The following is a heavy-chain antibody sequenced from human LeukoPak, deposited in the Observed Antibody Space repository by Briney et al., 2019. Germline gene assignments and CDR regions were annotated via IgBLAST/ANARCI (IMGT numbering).Heavy chain of an antibody. V-gene: IGHV4-39*01. CDR1: GGSISSSSYY. Sequence: SETLSLTCTVSGGSISSSSYYWGWIRQPPGKGLEWIGSIYYSGGTYYNPSLKSRVTISVDTSKNQFSLKLSSVTAADTAVYYCARLPSYYYYMDVWGKGTTVTVSS. CDR3: ARLPSYYYYMDV. J-gene: IGHJ6*03. CDR2: IYYSGGT.